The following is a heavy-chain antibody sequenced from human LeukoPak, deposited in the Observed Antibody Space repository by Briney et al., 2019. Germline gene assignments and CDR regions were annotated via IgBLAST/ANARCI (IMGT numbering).Heavy chain of an antibody. V-gene: IGHV1-2*02. CDR1: GYTFTGYY. CDR3: AREMAVAGTLYYYYYGMDV. D-gene: IGHD6-19*01. Sequence: VASVKVSCKASGYTFTGYYMHWVRQAAGQGLEWMGWINPNSGGTNYAQKFQGRVTMTRDTSISTAYMEPSRLRSDDTAVYYCAREMAVAGTLYYYYYGMDVWGQGTTVTVSS. CDR2: INPNSGGT. J-gene: IGHJ6*02.